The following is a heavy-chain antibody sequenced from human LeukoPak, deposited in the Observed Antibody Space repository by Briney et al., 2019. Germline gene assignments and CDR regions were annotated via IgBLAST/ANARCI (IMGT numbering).Heavy chain of an antibody. D-gene: IGHD3-22*01. CDR2: INPNSGGT. J-gene: IGHJ4*02. Sequence: ASVKVSCKASGYTFTGYYMHWVRQAPGQGLEWMGWINPNSGGTNYAQKFQGRVTMTRDTSISTAYMELSRLRSDDTAVYYCARDPPKSSYYYDSSGYQPGNYWGQGTLVTVSS. CDR3: ARDPPKSSYYYDSSGYQPGNY. CDR1: GYTFTGYY. V-gene: IGHV1-2*02.